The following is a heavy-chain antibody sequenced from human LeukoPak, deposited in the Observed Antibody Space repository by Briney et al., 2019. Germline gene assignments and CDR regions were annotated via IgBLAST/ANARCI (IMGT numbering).Heavy chain of an antibody. CDR2: IYYSGRT. CDR1: GYSISSGYQ. J-gene: IGHJ5*02. D-gene: IGHD3-10*01. V-gene: IGHV4-38-2*02. Sequence: SETLSLTCTVSGYSISSGYQWGWIRQSPGKGLEWIGSIYYSGRTYYNPSLKSRVTISVNTSKKQFSLKLSSVTAADTAVYYCARGRPDGSGSYYKFDPWGQGTLVTVSS. CDR3: ARGRPDGSGSYYKFDP.